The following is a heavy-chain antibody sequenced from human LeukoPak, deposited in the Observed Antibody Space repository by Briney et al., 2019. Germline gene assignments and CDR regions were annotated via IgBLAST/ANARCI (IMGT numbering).Heavy chain of an antibody. D-gene: IGHD3-10*01. CDR3: ARVRVPYGSGSYSVY. CDR2: ISAYNGNT. CDR1: GYTFTSYV. V-gene: IGHV1-18*01. J-gene: IGHJ4*02. Sequence: ASVKVSCKASGYTFTSYVISWVRQAPGQGLEWMGWISAYNGNTNYAQKLQGRVTMTTDTSTSTAYMELRSLRSDDTAVYYCARVRVPYGSGSYSVYWGQGTLVTVSS.